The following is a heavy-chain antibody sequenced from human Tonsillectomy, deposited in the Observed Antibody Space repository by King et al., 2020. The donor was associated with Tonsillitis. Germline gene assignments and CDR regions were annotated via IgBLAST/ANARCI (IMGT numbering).Heavy chain of an antibody. CDR2: INHSDGS. Sequence: VQLQQWGAGLLKPSETLSLTCGVYGGSFMGYYWTWIRQPPGKGLEWIGEINHSDGSNYNPSLESRVTISIDTSQNQFFLKVRSVTAADTAVYYCARRRGIAATAFDSWGQGTLVTVSS. CDR3: ARRRGIAATAFDS. D-gene: IGHD6-13*01. V-gene: IGHV4-34*01. CDR1: GGSFMGYY. J-gene: IGHJ4*02.